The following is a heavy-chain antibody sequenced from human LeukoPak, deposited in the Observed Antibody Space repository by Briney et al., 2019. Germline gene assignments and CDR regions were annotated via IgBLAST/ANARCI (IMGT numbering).Heavy chain of an antibody. V-gene: IGHV4-38-2*02. Sequence: SATLTLTCTVSGYSISSGYYWGWIRQPPGKGLDWIGSIYHTGSTYYIPSLKSRVTISVDTSKNQFSLKLNSVTAADTAVYYCARRTRDCGSISCYHDYWGQGTPVTVSS. J-gene: IGHJ4*02. CDR3: ARRTRDCGSISCYHDY. CDR2: IYHTGST. CDR1: GYSISSGYY. D-gene: IGHD2-2*01.